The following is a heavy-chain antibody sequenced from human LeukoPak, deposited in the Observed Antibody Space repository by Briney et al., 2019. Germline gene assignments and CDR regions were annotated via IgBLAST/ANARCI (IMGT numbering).Heavy chain of an antibody. J-gene: IGHJ4*02. Sequence: SLSLSCLVSVLTLEESGFTCVRGVPGKGLEWLFGINWNGATTAYADSVRGRFTISRDNAKASVYLQMDSLTDDDTAFYYCARSVGTPVPHFFDDWGQGTLVTVSS. V-gene: IGHV3-20*04. CDR3: ARSVGTPVPHFFDD. D-gene: IGHD7-27*01. CDR2: INWNGATT. CDR1: VLTLEESG.